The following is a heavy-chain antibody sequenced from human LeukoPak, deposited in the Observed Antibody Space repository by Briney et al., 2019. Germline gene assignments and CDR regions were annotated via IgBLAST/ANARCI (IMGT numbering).Heavy chain of an antibody. V-gene: IGHV4-38-2*02. CDR2: IYHSGST. Sequence: SETLSLTCTVSGYSISSGYYWGWIRQPPGKGLEWIGSIYHSGSTYYNPSLKSRVTISVDTSKNQFSLKLSSVTAADTAVYYCARVDGYSYNYWGRGTLVTVSS. J-gene: IGHJ4*02. CDR3: ARVDGYSYNY. D-gene: IGHD5-24*01. CDR1: GYSISSGYY.